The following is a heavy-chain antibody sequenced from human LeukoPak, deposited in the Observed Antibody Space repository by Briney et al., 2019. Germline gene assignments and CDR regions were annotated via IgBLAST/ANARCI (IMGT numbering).Heavy chain of an antibody. J-gene: IGHJ6*02. V-gene: IGHV4-59*01. D-gene: IGHD6-25*01. Sequence: SETLSLTCTVSGGSTSSYYWSWIRQPPGKGLEWIGYIYYSGSTNYNPSLKSRVAISVDTSKNQFSLKLSSVTAADTAVYYCASRQRPNYYYGMDVWGQGTTVTVSS. CDR1: GGSTSSYY. CDR2: IYYSGST. CDR3: ASRQRPNYYYGMDV.